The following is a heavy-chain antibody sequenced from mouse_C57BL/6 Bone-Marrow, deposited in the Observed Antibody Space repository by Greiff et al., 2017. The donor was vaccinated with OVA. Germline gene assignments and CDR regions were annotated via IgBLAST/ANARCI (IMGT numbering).Heavy chain of an antibody. J-gene: IGHJ4*01. CDR3: TLHDYDAMDY. Sequence: VQLQQSGAELVRPGASVKLSCTASGFNIKDDYMHWVKHRPEQGLEWIGWIDPENGDTEYASKFQGKATITADTSSNTAYLQLSSLTSEDTAVYYCTLHDYDAMDYWGQGTSATVSS. CDR2: IDPENGDT. CDR1: GFNIKDDY. V-gene: IGHV14-4*01.